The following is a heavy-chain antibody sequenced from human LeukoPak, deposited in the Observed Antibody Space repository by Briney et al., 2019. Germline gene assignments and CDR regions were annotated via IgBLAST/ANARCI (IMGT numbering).Heavy chain of an antibody. V-gene: IGHV1-69*13. J-gene: IGHJ3*02. D-gene: IGHD3-22*01. CDR1: GYTFSGFY. CDR2: IIPIFGTA. CDR3: ASPLDYYDSSGYSRAFDI. Sequence: VKVSCKASGYTFSGFYIHWVRQAPGQGLEWMGGIIPIFGTANYAQKFQGRVTITADESTSTAYMELSSLRSEDTAVYYCASPLDYYDSSGYSRAFDIWGQGTMVTVSS.